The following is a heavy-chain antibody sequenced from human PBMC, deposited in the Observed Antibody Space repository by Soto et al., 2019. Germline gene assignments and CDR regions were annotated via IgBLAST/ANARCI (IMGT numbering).Heavy chain of an antibody. D-gene: IGHD5-12*01. Sequence: SETLSLTCAVYGGSFSGYYWSWIRQPPGKGLEWIGEINHSGSTNYNPSLKSRVTISVDTSKNQFSLKLSSVTAADTAVYYCARVGRWLQSRGMDVWGQGTTVTVSS. J-gene: IGHJ6*02. CDR3: ARVGRWLQSRGMDV. CDR2: INHSGST. V-gene: IGHV4-34*01. CDR1: GGSFSGYY.